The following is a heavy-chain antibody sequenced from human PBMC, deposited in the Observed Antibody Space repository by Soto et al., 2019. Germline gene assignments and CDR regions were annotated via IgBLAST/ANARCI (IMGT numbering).Heavy chain of an antibody. V-gene: IGHV1-46*01. Sequence: GXSVKVSFKASRYTFSSYYMHWVRQAPGQGLEWMGIINPSGGSTSYAQKFQGRVTMTRDTSTSTVYMELSSLRSEDTAVYYCAREGSGPGNWFDPWGQGTLVTVSS. CDR3: AREGSGPGNWFDP. CDR2: INPSGGST. D-gene: IGHD3-10*01. CDR1: RYTFSSYY. J-gene: IGHJ5*02.